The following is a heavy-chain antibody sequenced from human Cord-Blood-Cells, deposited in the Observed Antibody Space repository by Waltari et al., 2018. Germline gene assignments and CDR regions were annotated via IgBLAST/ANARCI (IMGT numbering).Heavy chain of an antibody. CDR3: ARGGDIVVVPAAIAYFQH. J-gene: IGHJ1*01. CDR1: GGSFSGYY. V-gene: IGHV4-34*01. D-gene: IGHD2-2*02. Sequence: QVQLQQWGAGLLKPSETPSLTCAVYGGSFSGYYWSWIRQPPGKGLEWIGEINHSGSTNYNPSLKSRVTISVDTSKNQFSLKLSSVTAADTAVYYCARGGDIVVVPAAIAYFQHWGQGTLVTVSS. CDR2: INHSGST.